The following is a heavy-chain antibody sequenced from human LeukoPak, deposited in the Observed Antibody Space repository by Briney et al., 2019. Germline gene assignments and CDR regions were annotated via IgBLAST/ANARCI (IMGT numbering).Heavy chain of an antibody. V-gene: IGHV4-34*01. D-gene: IGHD1-26*01. CDR1: GESFSGYY. CDR3: ASSAGDTNSGLDWYFDL. J-gene: IGHJ2*01. CDR2: INHSGST. Sequence: SETLSLTCAVYGESFSGYYWSWIRQPPGKGLEWIGEINHSGSTNYNPSLKSRVTISVDTSKNQFSLKLSSVTAADTAVYYCASSAGDTNSGLDWYFDLWGRGTLVTVSS.